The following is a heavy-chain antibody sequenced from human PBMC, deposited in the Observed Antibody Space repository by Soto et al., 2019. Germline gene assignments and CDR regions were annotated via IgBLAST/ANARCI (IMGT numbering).Heavy chain of an antibody. CDR2: IGGGGSDT. D-gene: IGHD1-20*01. Sequence: DVQLLESGGGLVQPGGSLTLSCAASRFTFSDFAMSWVRQAPGKGLEWVSSIGGGGSDTYYADSVKGRFTISRDNSKNTLYLQMDSLIEEDTAVYYCAKDAVPYNGKWDWFDSWGQGTLVIVSS. CDR3: AKDAVPYNGKWDWFDS. V-gene: IGHV3-23*01. J-gene: IGHJ5*01. CDR1: RFTFSDFA.